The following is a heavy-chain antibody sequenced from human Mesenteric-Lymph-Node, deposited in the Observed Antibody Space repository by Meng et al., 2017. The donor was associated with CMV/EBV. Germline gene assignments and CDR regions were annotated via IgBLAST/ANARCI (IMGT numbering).Heavy chain of an antibody. J-gene: IGHJ6*02. Sequence: GESLKISCAASGFTFSSYSMNWVRQAPGKGLEWVSVIYSGGSTYYADSVKGRFTISRDNSKNTLYLQMNSLRAEDTAVYYCARASRMVYAKYYYYGMDVWGQGTTVTVSS. CDR3: ARASRMVYAKYYYYGMDV. CDR1: GFTFSSYS. CDR2: IYSGGST. D-gene: IGHD2-8*01. V-gene: IGHV3-66*02.